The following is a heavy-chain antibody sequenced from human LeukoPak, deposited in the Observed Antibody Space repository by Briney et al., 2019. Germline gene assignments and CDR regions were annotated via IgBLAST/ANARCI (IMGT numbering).Heavy chain of an antibody. Sequence: PGGSLRLSCAASGFTFSGYGMHWVRQAPGKGLEWVAFIRYDGSNKYYADSVKGRFTISRDNSKNTLYLQMNSLRAEDTAVYYCAKDGRGYSSAHSDYWGQGTLVTVSS. D-gene: IGHD6-19*01. J-gene: IGHJ4*02. V-gene: IGHV3-30*02. CDR1: GFTFSGYG. CDR2: IRYDGSNK. CDR3: AKDGRGYSSAHSDY.